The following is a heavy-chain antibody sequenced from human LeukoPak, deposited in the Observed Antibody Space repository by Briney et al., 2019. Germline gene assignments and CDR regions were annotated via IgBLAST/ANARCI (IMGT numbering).Heavy chain of an antibody. J-gene: IGHJ4*02. CDR1: GYTLTDYY. Sequence: VASVKVSCKASGYTLTDYYMHWVRQAPGQGLEWMGRINPNSGGTNYAQKFQGRVTMTTDTSTTTAYMELRRLRSDDTAVYFCARDPGELIVPTTFDYWGQGTLVTVSS. CDR2: INPNSGGT. CDR3: ARDPGELIVPTTFDY. D-gene: IGHD5-12*01. V-gene: IGHV1-2*06.